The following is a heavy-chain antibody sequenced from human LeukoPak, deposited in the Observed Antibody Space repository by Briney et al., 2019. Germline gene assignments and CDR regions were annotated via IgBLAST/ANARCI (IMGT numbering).Heavy chain of an antibody. CDR2: ITGSGGTT. J-gene: IGHJ3*02. Sequence: GGSLRLSCAASGFTFSSYAMRWVRQVPGKGLEWVSTITGSGGTTYYADSVRGRFTISRDNSKNTLYLQMNSLRAEDTAVYYCARAISMMTIWGQGTMVTVSS. CDR1: GFTFSSYA. D-gene: IGHD3-22*01. V-gene: IGHV3-23*01. CDR3: ARAISMMTI.